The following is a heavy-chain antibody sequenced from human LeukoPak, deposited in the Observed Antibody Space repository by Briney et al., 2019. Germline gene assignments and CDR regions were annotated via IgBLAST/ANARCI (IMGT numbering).Heavy chain of an antibody. J-gene: IGHJ4*02. CDR1: GGSISSYY. V-gene: IGHV4-59*01. Sequence: PSETLSLTCTVSGGSISSYYWSWIRQPPGKGLEWIGYIYYSGSTNYNPSLKSRVTISVDTSKNQFSLRLSSVTAADTAVYYCARVSLDGGWYFDYWGQGTLVTVSS. CDR2: IYYSGST. CDR3: ARVSLDGGWYFDY.